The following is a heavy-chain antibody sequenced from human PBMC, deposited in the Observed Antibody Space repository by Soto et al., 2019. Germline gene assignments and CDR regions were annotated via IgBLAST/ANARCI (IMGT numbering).Heavy chain of an antibody. CDR2: IIPTFGTA. CDR3: ARPSCGAACYYYGMDV. CDR1: GGTFSSYT. Sequence: QVQLVQSGAEVKKPGSSVKVSCKASGGTFSSYTISWVRQAPGQGLEWMGGIIPTFGTADYAQKFQGRVTITADESRRRGDVGRGSRGSGDTALYYCARPSCGAACYYYGMDVWGQGTAVTVSS. D-gene: IGHD2-21*01. V-gene: IGHV1-69*12. J-gene: IGHJ6*02.